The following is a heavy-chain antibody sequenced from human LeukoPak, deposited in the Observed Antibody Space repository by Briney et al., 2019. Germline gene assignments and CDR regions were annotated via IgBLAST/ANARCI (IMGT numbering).Heavy chain of an antibody. D-gene: IGHD1-26*01. J-gene: IGHJ4*02. CDR2: ISGTGGST. CDR1: GFTFSSYA. CDR3: ARDRGKWELPDY. Sequence: GGSLRLSCAASGFTFSSYAITWVRQAPGKGLEWVSLISGTGGSTYYADSVKGRFTISRDNSKNTLYLQMNSLRAEDAAVYYCARDRGKWELPDYWGQGTLVTVSS. V-gene: IGHV3-23*01.